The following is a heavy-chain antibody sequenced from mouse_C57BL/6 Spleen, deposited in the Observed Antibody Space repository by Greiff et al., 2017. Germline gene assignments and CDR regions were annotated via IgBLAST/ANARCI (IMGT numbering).Heavy chain of an antibody. J-gene: IGHJ1*03. Sequence: EVKLMESEGGLVQPGSSMKLSCTASGFTFSDYYMAWVRQVPEKGLEWVANINYDGSSTYYLDSLKSRFIISGDNAKNILYMQMSSLKSEDTATYYWSREGGYYYGSRGWYFDVWGTGTTVNVSS. CDR1: GFTFSDYY. CDR2: INYDGSST. CDR3: SREGGYYYGSRGWYFDV. V-gene: IGHV5-16*01. D-gene: IGHD1-1*01.